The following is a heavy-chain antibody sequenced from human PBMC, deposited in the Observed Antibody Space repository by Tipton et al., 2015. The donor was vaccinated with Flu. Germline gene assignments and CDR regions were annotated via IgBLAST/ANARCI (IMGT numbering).Heavy chain of an antibody. CDR3: SRPPIAEDHFDY. J-gene: IGHJ4*02. V-gene: IGHV4-39*01. D-gene: IGHD6-13*01. CDR1: GGSISSSSYY. CDR2: IYYSGST. Sequence: LRLSCTVSGGSISSSSYYWGWIRQPPGKGLEWIGSIYYSGSTYYNPSLKSRVTISVDTSKNQFSLKLSSVTAADTAVYYCSRPPIAEDHFDYWGQGTLVTVSS.